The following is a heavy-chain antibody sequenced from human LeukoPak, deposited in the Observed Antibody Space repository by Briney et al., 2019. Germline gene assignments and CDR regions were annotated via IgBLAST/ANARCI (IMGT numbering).Heavy chain of an antibody. CDR1: GGTFISYA. D-gene: IGHD5-18*01. Sequence: SVKVSCKASGGTFISYAISWVRQAPGQGLEWMGRIIPILGIANYAQKFQGRVTITADKSTSTAYMELSSLRSEDTAVYYCARGGGLPGDAFDIWGQGTMVTVSS. J-gene: IGHJ3*02. CDR3: ARGGGLPGDAFDI. CDR2: IIPILGIA. V-gene: IGHV1-69*04.